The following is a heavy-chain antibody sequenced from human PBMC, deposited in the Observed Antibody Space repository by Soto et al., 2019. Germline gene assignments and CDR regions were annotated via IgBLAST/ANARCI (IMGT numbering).Heavy chain of an antibody. J-gene: IGHJ6*03. CDR1: GYTFTSYD. Sequence: GASVKVSCKASGYTFTSYDINWVRQATGQGLEWMGWMNPNSGNTGYAQKFQGRVTMTRNTSISTAYMELSSLRSEDTAVYYCARAQGSLTIFGVVIGHHYYYYYMDVWGKGTKVTVSS. V-gene: IGHV1-8*01. CDR3: ARAQGSLTIFGVVIGHHYYYYYMDV. CDR2: MNPNSGNT. D-gene: IGHD3-3*01.